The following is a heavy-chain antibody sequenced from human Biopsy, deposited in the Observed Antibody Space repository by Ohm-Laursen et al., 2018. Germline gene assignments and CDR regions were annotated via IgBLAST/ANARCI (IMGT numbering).Heavy chain of an antibody. CDR1: GFTFDDYA. CDR2: ISWNSGSI. J-gene: IGHJ4*02. CDR3: AKDLGQVTAAIGY. V-gene: IGHV3-9*01. D-gene: IGHD2-21*02. Sequence: SLRLSCAASGFTFDDYAMHWVRQAPGKGLEWVSGISWNSGSIGYADSVKGRFTISRDNARNSLYLQMNSLRAEDTALYYCAKDLGQVTAAIGYWGQGTLVTVSS.